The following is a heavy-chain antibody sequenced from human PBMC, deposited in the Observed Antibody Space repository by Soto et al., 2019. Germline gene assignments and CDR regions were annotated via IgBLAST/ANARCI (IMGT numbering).Heavy chain of an antibody. Sequence: QVQLVQSGAEGKKPGASVKVSCKASGYSFTTYGIAWVRQAPGQGLEWMGWISTYNGDTDYAQNLQGRVIMTTDTSTTTAYMELRSLRSDDTAVYYCAREGSRPYYYYGMDVWGQGTTVSVSS. CDR3: AREGSRPYYYYGMDV. J-gene: IGHJ6*02. CDR2: ISTYNGDT. V-gene: IGHV1-18*01. D-gene: IGHD2-15*01. CDR1: GYSFTTYG.